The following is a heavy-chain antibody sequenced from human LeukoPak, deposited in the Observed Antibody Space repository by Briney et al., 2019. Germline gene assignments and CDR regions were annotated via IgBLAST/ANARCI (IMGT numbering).Heavy chain of an antibody. V-gene: IGHV4-59*08. J-gene: IGHJ4*02. CDR3: ARIYSSGWYYFDY. CDR2: IYYSGST. D-gene: IGHD6-19*01. CDR1: GGSISSYY. Sequence: PSETLSLTCTVSGGSISSYYWSWIRQPPGKGLEWIGYIYYSGSTNYNPSLKSRVTISVDTSKNQFSLKLSSVTAADTAVYYCARIYSSGWYYFDYWGQGTPVTVSS.